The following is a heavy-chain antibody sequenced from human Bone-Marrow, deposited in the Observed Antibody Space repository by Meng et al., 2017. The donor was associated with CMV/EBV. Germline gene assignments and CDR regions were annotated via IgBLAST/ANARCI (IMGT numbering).Heavy chain of an antibody. CDR2: ISYDGSNK. Sequence: GESLKISCAASGFTFSSYAMHWVRQAPGKGPGWVAVISYDGSNKYYADSVKGRFTISRDNSKNTLYLQMNSLRAEDTAVYYCARDEWGDSSGYYGTFDYWGQGTLVTVSS. CDR3: ARDEWGDSSGYYGTFDY. D-gene: IGHD3-22*01. V-gene: IGHV3-30*04. CDR1: GFTFSSYA. J-gene: IGHJ4*02.